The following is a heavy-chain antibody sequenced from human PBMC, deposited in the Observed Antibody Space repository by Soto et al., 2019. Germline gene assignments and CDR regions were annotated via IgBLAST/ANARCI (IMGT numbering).Heavy chain of an antibody. J-gene: IGHJ4*02. CDR3: ARVESDSGSYLFDY. V-gene: IGHV1-69*13. CDR1: GYTFTSYG. Sequence: GASVKVSCKASGYTFTSYGINWVRQAPGQGLEWMGGIIPIFGTANYAQKFQGRVTITADESTSTAYMELSSLRSEDTAVYYCARVESDSGSYLFDYWGQGTLVTVSS. D-gene: IGHD1-26*01. CDR2: IIPIFGTA.